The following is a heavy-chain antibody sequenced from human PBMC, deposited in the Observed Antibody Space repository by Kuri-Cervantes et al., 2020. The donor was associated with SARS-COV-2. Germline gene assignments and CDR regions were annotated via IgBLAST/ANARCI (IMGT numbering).Heavy chain of an antibody. D-gene: IGHD3-10*01. J-gene: IGHJ6*03. CDR3: ARDGAGTTASYYYYYYYMDV. CDR2: ISSSGSTI. CDR1: GFTFSSYS. Sequence: GESLKISCAASGFTFSSYSMNWVRQAPGKGLEWVSYISSSGSTIYYADSVKGRFTISRDNAKNSLYLQMNSLRAEDTAVYYCARDGAGTTASYYYYYYYMDVWGKGTTVTVSS. V-gene: IGHV3-48*04.